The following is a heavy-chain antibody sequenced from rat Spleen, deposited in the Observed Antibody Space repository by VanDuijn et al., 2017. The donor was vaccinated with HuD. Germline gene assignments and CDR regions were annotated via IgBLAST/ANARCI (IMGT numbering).Heavy chain of an antibody. D-gene: IGHD1-4*01. CDR2: ISASGSRI. CDR1: XFTXXNYX. V-gene: IGHV5-25*01. Sequence: EVQLVESGGGLXXXGRXXKISCAXXXFTXXNYXXXWVXXXPKKGLEWVATISASGSRIFYQDSMKGRFTISRDNAKSSLYLQMNSLKSEDTATYHCVRHGLSGYPNWFAYWGQGTLVTVSS. J-gene: IGHJ3*01. CDR3: VRHGLSGYPNWFAY.